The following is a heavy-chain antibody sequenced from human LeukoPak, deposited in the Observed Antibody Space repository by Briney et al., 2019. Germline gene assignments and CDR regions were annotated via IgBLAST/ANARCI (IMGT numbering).Heavy chain of an antibody. Sequence: GASVKVSCKASGYTFTSYGITWVRQAPGQGLEWMGWISAYNGDTKYARKLQGRVTMTTDTSTSTAYMELRSLKSDDTAVYFGTRAPPIIVVVVPASFSMDVWGQGTTVTVSS. CDR1: GYTFTSYG. CDR2: ISAYNGDT. D-gene: IGHD2-15*01. V-gene: IGHV1-18*01. J-gene: IGHJ6*02. CDR3: TRAPPIIVVVVPASFSMDV.